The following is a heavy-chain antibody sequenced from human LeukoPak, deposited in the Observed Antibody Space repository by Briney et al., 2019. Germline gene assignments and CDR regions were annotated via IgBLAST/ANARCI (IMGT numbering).Heavy chain of an antibody. Sequence: SETLSLTCTVSGGSISSSSHYWAWIRQPPGKGLEWIGNIYYSGSTYYYPSLKSRVTISVDTSKNQFSLKLSSVTAADTAVYYCARWGVQGWFDPWGQGTLVTVSP. V-gene: IGHV4-39*01. J-gene: IGHJ5*02. D-gene: IGHD1-1*01. CDR3: ARWGVQGWFDP. CDR2: IYYSGST. CDR1: GGSISSSSHY.